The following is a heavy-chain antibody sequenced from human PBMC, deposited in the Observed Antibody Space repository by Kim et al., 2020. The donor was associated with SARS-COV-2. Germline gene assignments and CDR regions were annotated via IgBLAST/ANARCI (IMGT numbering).Heavy chain of an antibody. CDR1: GLRFSDYA. J-gene: IGHJ4*02. Sequence: GGSLRLSCVVFGLRFSDYALSWVRQSPGKGLEWVSGISNSGDSTYYADSVKGRFTISRDSSKNTLYLQMNSLRVEDTAIYYCAKPFYNSDWYSDYWGQGTLVSVSS. CDR2: ISNSGDST. D-gene: IGHD3-22*01. CDR3: AKPFYNSDWYSDY. V-gene: IGHV3-23*01.